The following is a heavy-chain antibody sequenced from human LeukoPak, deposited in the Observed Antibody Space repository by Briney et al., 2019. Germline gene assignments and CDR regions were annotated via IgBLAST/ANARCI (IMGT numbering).Heavy chain of an antibody. CDR1: GYTFTGYY. D-gene: IGHD6-6*01. CDR3: ARGSPVGYSSSSGSLDY. J-gene: IGHJ4*02. CDR2: INPNSGGT. V-gene: IGHV1-2*02. Sequence: ASVKVSCKASGYTFTGYYMHWVRQAPGQGLEWMGWINPNSGGTNYAQKFQGRVPMTTDKHISTAYMELSRLRSDDTAVYYCARGSPVGYSSSSGSLDYWGQGTLVTDSS.